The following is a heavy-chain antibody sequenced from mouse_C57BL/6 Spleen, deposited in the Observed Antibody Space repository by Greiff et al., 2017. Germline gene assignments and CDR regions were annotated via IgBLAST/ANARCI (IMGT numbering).Heavy chain of an antibody. V-gene: IGHV1-82*01. CDR2: IYPGDGDT. J-gene: IGHJ4*01. Sequence: VQLQQSGPELAKPGASVKISCKASGYAFSSSWMNWVKQRPGKGLEWIGRIYPGDGDTNYNGKFKGKATLTADKSSSTAYMQLSSLTSEDSAVYFCARWLLRYEDYWGQGTSVTVSS. D-gene: IGHD1-1*01. CDR1: GYAFSSSW. CDR3: ARWLLRYEDY.